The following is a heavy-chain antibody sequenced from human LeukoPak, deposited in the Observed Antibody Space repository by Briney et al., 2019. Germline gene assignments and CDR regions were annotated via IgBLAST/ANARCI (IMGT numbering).Heavy chain of an antibody. J-gene: IGHJ6*03. CDR1: GFTFDDYG. D-gene: IGHD1-26*01. V-gene: IGHV3-20*04. Sequence: GGSLRLSCAASGFTFDDYGMSWVRQAPGKGLEWVSGINWNGGSTGYADSVKGRFTISRDNAKNSLYLQMNSLRAEDTVVYFCARAAWDPNYYYYMDVWGKGTTVTISS. CDR3: ARAAWDPNYYYYMDV. CDR2: INWNGGST.